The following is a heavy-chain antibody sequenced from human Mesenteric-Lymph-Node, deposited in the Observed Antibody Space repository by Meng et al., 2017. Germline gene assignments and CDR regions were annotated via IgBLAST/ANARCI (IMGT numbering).Heavy chain of an antibody. V-gene: IGHV3-33*01. J-gene: IGHJ4*02. Sequence: QMQLVESGGGVVQPGRSLRLSCAASGFTFSSYGMHWVRQAPGKGLEWVAVIWYDGSNKNYADSVKGRFTISRDNSKNTLYLQMNSLRAEDTAVYYCARQGNYDSIGSLDYWGQGTLVTVSS. CDR2: IWYDGSNK. CDR3: ARQGNYDSIGSLDY. CDR1: GFTFSSYG. D-gene: IGHD3-22*01.